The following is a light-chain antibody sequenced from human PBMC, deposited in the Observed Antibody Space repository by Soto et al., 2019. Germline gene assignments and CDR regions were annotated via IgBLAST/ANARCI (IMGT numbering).Light chain of an antibody. CDR3: QHYDFNSGLT. CDR2: TAS. Sequence: IQMTQSASTLTACVGDRVTITCRASQSISSWLAWYQQRPGKAPNLLIHTASTLKSGVPSRFIGSGSGTEFTLTISSLQPDDFAAYYCQHYDFNSGLTFGGGTKVEI. CDR1: QSISSW. J-gene: IGKJ4*01. V-gene: IGKV1-5*03.